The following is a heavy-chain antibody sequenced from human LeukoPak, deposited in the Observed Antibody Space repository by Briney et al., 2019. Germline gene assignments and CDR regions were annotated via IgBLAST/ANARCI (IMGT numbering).Heavy chain of an antibody. V-gene: IGHV4-59*01. CDR2: IYYSGST. J-gene: IGHJ3*02. CDR3: ARDPLLRFFGIPTPGAFDI. D-gene: IGHD3-3*01. CDR1: GGSISSYY. Sequence: SETLSLTCTVSGGSISSYYWSWIRQPPGKGLEWIGYIYYSGSTNYNPSLKSRVTISVDTSKNQFSLKLSSVTAADTAVYYCARDPLLRFFGIPTPGAFDIWGQGTMVTVSS.